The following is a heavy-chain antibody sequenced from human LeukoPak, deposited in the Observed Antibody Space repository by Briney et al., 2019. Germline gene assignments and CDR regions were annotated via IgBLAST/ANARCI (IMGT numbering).Heavy chain of an antibody. J-gene: IGHJ4*02. V-gene: IGHV3-7*01. CDR1: GFAFTNSS. Sequence: SCLVSGFAFTNSSMKSARPATGKRMEWVASIKQDGSETFFEDSVRGRFTISRDNAKKSLHLQMNSLRVEDTGVYYCARDARGGTYGLEWGQGTLVTVSS. CDR3: ARDARGGTYGLE. D-gene: IGHD3-16*01. CDR2: IKQDGSET.